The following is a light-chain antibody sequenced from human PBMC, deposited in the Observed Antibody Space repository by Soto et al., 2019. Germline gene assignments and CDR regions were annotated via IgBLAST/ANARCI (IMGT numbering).Light chain of an antibody. Sequence: DVVMTPSPRSLPVTLGQPASISCRSSQSLVSSNGKTFLIWFQQRPGQSPRRLIYMVSNRDSAVPDRFTGSGPGTDFTLEISRVEAEDVGVYYCMQATHWPWTFGQGTKVEIK. CDR1: QSLVSSNGKTF. CDR2: MVS. V-gene: IGKV2-30*01. CDR3: MQATHWPWT. J-gene: IGKJ1*01.